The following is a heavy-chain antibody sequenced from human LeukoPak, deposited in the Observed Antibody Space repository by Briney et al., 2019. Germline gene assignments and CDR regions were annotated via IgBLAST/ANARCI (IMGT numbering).Heavy chain of an antibody. V-gene: IGHV4-59*12. Sequence: SETLSLTCTVSGGSISSYYWSWIRQPPGKGLEWIGYIYYSGSTNYNPSLKSRVTISVDTSKNQFSLKLSSVTAADTAVYYCARGGYYGSGSYYISRSFYWFDPWGQGTLVTVSS. CDR3: ARGGYYGSGSYYISRSFYWFDP. CDR2: IYYSGST. D-gene: IGHD3-10*01. CDR1: GGSISSYY. J-gene: IGHJ5*02.